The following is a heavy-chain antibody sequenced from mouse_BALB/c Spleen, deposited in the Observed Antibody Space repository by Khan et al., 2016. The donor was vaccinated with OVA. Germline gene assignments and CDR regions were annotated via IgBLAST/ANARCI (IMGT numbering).Heavy chain of an antibody. V-gene: IGHV9-4*02. Sequence: QIQLVQSGPELKKPGVTVRISCKASGYTFTTAGIQWVQKMPGKGLKWIGWINTHSGVPKYAEDFKGRFAFSLEISVNTAYFQITNLKNEDTATYCCARGGAAYYRNDGGAMEYWGQGTSGTVSA. CDR2: INTHSGVP. D-gene: IGHD2-14*01. CDR1: GYTFTTAG. J-gene: IGHJ4*01. CDR3: ARGGAAYYRNDGGAMEY.